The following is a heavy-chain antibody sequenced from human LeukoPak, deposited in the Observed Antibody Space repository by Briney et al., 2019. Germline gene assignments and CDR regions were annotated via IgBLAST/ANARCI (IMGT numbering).Heavy chain of an antibody. D-gene: IGHD1-26*01. CDR2: IYHSGST. Sequence: SETLSLTCIVSGGSISTYYWNWIRQPPGKGLEWIGYIYHSGSTNYNPSLQSRVTISVDTSKNQFSLNLNSVTAADTAVYYCARHVLVGATRRTFDYWGQGTLVTVSS. CDR1: GGSISTYY. CDR3: ARHVLVGATRRTFDY. V-gene: IGHV4-59*01. J-gene: IGHJ4*02.